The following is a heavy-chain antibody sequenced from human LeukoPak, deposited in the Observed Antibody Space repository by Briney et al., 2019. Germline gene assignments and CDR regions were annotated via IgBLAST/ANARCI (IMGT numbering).Heavy chain of an antibody. J-gene: IGHJ6*03. CDR3: ARSGRYCSSTSCSYLYYMDV. D-gene: IGHD2-2*01. CDR2: INHSGST. Sequence: SETLSLTCAVNGGSFSGYYWSWIRQPPGKGLEWIGEINHSGSTNYNPSLKSRVTISVDTSKNQFSLKLSSVTAADTAVYYCARSGRYCSSTSCSYLYYMDVWGKGTTVTVSS. CDR1: GGSFSGYY. V-gene: IGHV4-34*01.